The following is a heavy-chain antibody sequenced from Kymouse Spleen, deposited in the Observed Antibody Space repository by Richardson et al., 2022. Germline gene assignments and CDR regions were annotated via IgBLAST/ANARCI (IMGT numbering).Heavy chain of an antibody. D-gene: IGHD6-19*01. CDR3: AKDLPGIAVAGTRGNYYYGMDV. CDR2: ISWNSGSI. Sequence: EVQLVESGGGLVQPGRSLRLSCAASGFTFDDYAMHWVRQAPGKGLEWVSGISWNSGSIGYADSVKGRFTISRDNAKNSLYLQMNSLRAEDTALYYCAKDLPGIAVAGTRGNYYYGMDVWGQGTTVTVSS. V-gene: IGHV3-9*01. CDR1: GFTFDDYA. J-gene: IGHJ6*02.